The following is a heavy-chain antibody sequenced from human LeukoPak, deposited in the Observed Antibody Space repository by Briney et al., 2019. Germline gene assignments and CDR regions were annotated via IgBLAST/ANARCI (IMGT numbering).Heavy chain of an antibody. CDR3: AAVTRTPHNFDY. CDR2: INPNSGGT. D-gene: IGHD1-7*01. V-gene: IGHV1-2*02. CDR1: GYTFTGSY. J-gene: IGHJ4*02. Sequence: ASVRVSCKASGYTFTGSYMHWVRQAPGQGLEWMGWINPNSGGTNYAQKFQGRVTMTRDTSISTAYMELSRLRSDDTAVYYCAAVTRTPHNFDYWGQGTLVTVSS.